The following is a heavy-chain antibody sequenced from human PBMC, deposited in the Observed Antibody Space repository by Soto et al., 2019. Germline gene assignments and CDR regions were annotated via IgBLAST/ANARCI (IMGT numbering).Heavy chain of an antibody. Sequence: QVPLVQSGAEVKKPGASVRVSCKASGYTFNDYGISWVRQAPGQGLEWMGWIGPYEGVTNHAQTFQGRVTMTVDTSTTTADMELRSLRSDDTALYYCARCYCSVGSCYTCWHFDLWGPGTLVNVTA. J-gene: IGHJ2*01. CDR1: GYTFNDYG. CDR2: IGPYEGVT. D-gene: IGHD2-15*01. CDR3: ARCYCSVGSCYTCWHFDL. V-gene: IGHV1-18*01.